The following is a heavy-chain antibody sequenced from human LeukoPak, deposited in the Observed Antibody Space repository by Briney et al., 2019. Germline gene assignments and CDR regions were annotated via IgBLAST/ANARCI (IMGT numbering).Heavy chain of an antibody. CDR2: IYSGDSDT. CDR3: ARRIVVVNDAFDI. J-gene: IGHJ3*02. D-gene: IGHD2-21*01. CDR1: GYSFTSYW. Sequence: GESLKISCKGSGYSFTSYWIGWVRQMPGKGLEWMGIIYSGDSDTRYSPSFQGQVTISADKSISTAYLQWSSLKASDTAMYYCARRIVVVNDAFDIWGQGTMVTVSS. V-gene: IGHV5-51*01.